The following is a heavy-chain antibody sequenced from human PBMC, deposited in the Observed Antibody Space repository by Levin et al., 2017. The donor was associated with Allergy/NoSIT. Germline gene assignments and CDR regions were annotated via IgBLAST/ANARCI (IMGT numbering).Heavy chain of an antibody. V-gene: IGHV3-23*01. J-gene: IGHJ6*03. CDR3: AKAGDGSGSPYYYYYYMDV. Sequence: GGSLRLSCAASGFIFSTYAMSWVRQAPGKGLEWVSALSGSGGKTYYAESVKGRFTISRDNSKKTVFLQMNSLRAEDTAVYYCAKAGDGSGSPYYYYYYMDVWGKGTTVTVSS. CDR2: LSGSGGKT. D-gene: IGHD5-24*01. CDR1: GFIFSTYA.